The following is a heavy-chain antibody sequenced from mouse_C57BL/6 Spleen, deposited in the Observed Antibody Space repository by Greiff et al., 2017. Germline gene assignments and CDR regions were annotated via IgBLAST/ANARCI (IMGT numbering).Heavy chain of an antibody. V-gene: IGHV1-80*01. Sequence: QVHVKQSGAELVKPGASVKISCKASGYAFSSYWMNWVKQRPGKGLEWIGQLYTGDGDTNYNGKFKGKATLTADKSSSTAYMQLSSLTSEDSAVYFCARGRYSNPFDDWGKGTTLTVSA. J-gene: IGHJ2*01. CDR2: LYTGDGDT. CDR3: ARGRYSNPFDD. D-gene: IGHD2-5*01. CDR1: GYAFSSYW.